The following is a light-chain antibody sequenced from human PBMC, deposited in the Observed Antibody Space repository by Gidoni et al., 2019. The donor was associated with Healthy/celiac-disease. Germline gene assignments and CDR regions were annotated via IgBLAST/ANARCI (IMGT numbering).Light chain of an antibody. V-gene: IGKV3-11*01. J-gene: IGKJ2*01. CDR2: DAS. CDR3: QQRSNWLT. Sequence: EIVLTQSPATLSLSPGERATLSCRASQSVSSYLAWYQQKPGQAPRLLIYDASNRATGIPDFTLTISSLEPEDFAVYYCQQRSNWLTFGQXTKLEIK. CDR1: QSVSSY.